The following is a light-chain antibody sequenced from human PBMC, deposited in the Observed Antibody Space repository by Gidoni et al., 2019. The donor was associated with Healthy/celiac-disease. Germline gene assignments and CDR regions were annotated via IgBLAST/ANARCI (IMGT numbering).Light chain of an antibody. V-gene: IGKV3-11*01. Sequence: EIVLTQSPATLSLSPGERATLSCRASQSVSSYLAWYQQKPGQAPRLLIHDASNRATGIPARFRGSGSGTDFTLTISSLEPEDFAVYYCQQRSNWPYTFGQGTKLEIK. CDR1: QSVSSY. J-gene: IGKJ2*01. CDR2: DAS. CDR3: QQRSNWPYT.